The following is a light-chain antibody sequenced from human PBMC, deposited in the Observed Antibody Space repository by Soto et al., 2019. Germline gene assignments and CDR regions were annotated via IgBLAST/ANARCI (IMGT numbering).Light chain of an antibody. J-gene: IGKJ2*01. CDR1: QSVLYSSNNKNY. CDR3: QQYESTPPT. CDR2: WAS. Sequence: DIVMTQSPDSLAVSLGERATINCKSSQSVLYSSNNKNYLAWYQQRPRQPPKLLIYWASTRESGFPDRFSGSGSGTDFTLTITSLQAEDVAVYYCQQYESTPPTFGQGTKLEIK. V-gene: IGKV4-1*01.